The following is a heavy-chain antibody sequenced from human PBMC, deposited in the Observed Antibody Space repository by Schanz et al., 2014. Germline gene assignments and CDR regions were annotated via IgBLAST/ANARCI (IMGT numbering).Heavy chain of an antibody. V-gene: IGHV1-8*01. CDR3: ARSAGRDFWSGYYTRFDY. D-gene: IGHD3-3*01. CDR2: MNPKTGNT. Sequence: QVQLVQSGAEVKKPGASVKVSCTASGFNFNNYDINWVRQATGQGLEWMGWMNPKTGNTDHAQNFQGRVTITRDTSASTAYMELSSLRSDDTAVYYCARSAGRDFWSGYYTRFDYWGQGTLXTVSS. CDR1: GFNFNNYD. J-gene: IGHJ4*02.